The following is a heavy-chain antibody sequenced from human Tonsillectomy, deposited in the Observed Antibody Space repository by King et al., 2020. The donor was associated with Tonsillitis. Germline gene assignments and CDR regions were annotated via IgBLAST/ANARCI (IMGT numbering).Heavy chain of an antibody. Sequence: HVQLQESGPGLVKPSETLSLTCTVSGGSISSYYWSWIRQPPGKGLEWIGYIYYSGSTNYNPSLKSRVTISVETSKNQFSLKLSYVTAADTAVYYCARGGQWLVLGGFDYWGQETLVTVSS. CDR3: ARGGQWLVLGGFDY. D-gene: IGHD6-19*01. J-gene: IGHJ4*02. CDR2: IYYSGST. V-gene: IGHV4-59*01. CDR1: GGSISSYY.